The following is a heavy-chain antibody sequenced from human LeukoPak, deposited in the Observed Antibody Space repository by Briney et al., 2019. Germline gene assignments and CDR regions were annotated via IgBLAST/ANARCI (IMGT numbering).Heavy chain of an antibody. D-gene: IGHD2-15*01. CDR3: ARDCSGGSSACY. CDR1: GFTFSGYA. Sequence: GGSLRLSCAASGFTFSGYAMHWVRQAPGKGLEWVAVISYDGSNKYYADSVKGRFTISRDNSKNTLYLQMNSLRAEDTAVYYCARDCSGGSSACYWGQGTLVTVSS. J-gene: IGHJ4*02. CDR2: ISYDGSNK. V-gene: IGHV3-30*04.